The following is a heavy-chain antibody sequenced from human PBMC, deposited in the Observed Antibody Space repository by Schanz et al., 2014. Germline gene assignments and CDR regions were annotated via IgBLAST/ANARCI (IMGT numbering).Heavy chain of an antibody. CDR3: ARHVLPYDAFDI. CDR2: IYHSGST. V-gene: IGHV4-4*02. Sequence: QVQLQEAGPGLVKPAETLSLTCTVSGGSISSSNWWSWVRQPPGKGLEWIGEIYHSGSTNYNPSLKSRVTISVAKSKKQFSLRLSSVSAADTAVYYCARHVLPYDAFDIWGQGTVVTVSS. J-gene: IGHJ3*02. D-gene: IGHD3-10*02. CDR1: GGSISSSNW.